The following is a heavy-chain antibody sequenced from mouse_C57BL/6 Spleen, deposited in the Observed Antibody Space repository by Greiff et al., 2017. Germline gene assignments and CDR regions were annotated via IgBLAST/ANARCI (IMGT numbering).Heavy chain of an antibody. J-gene: IGHJ3*01. V-gene: IGHV1-55*01. CDR3: ARRGYYGNYDWFAY. CDR1: GYTFTSYW. D-gene: IGHD2-1*01. CDR2: IYPGSGST. Sequence: QVQLQQPGAELVKPGASVKMSCKASGYTFTSYWITWVKQRPGQGLEWIGDIYPGSGSTNYNEKFKSKATLTVDTSSSTASMQLSSLTSEDSAVYYCARRGYYGNYDWFAYWGQGTLVTVSA.